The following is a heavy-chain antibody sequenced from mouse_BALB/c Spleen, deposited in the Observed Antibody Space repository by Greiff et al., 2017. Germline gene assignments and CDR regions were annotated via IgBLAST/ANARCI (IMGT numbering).Heavy chain of an antibody. Sequence: QVQLKQSGAELVRPGASVTLSCKASGYTFTDYEMHWVKQTPVHGLEWIGAIDPETGGTAYNQKFKGKATLTADKSSSTAYMELRSLTSEDSAVYYCTKEVGYYAMDYWGQGTSVTVSA. CDR1: GYTFTDYE. J-gene: IGHJ4*01. CDR2: IDPETGGT. V-gene: IGHV1-15*01. CDR3: TKEVGYYAMDY.